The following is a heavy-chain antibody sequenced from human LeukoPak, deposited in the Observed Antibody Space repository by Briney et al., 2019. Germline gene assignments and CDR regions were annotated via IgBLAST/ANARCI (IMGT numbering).Heavy chain of an antibody. CDR1: GGSISSSW. D-gene: IGHD6-19*01. Sequence: SETLSLTCAVSGGSISSSWWNWVRQPPGKGLEWIGEIFHSGSTNYNPSLKSRVTISVDKSKNHFSLELTSVTAADTAVYYCTCHSGWSGPSEWGQGTLVIVSS. CDR2: IFHSGST. J-gene: IGHJ4*02. CDR3: TCHSGWSGPSE. V-gene: IGHV4-4*02.